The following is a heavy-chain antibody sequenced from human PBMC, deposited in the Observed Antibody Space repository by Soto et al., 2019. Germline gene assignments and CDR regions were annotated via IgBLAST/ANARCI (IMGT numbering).Heavy chain of an antibody. Sequence: EVQLVESGGGLVQPGGSLRLSCAVSGFTFGSYWMNWVRLIPEKGLEWVAYIKPDGSATYYVDSVKGRFTISRDNAKNSLYLQMNSLRVEDTSVYYCARGGYCGPGCYYYFDYWGQGTLVTVSS. CDR1: GFTFGSYW. J-gene: IGHJ4*02. CDR2: IKPDGSAT. CDR3: ARGGYCGPGCYYYFDY. D-gene: IGHD2-21*02. V-gene: IGHV3-7*01.